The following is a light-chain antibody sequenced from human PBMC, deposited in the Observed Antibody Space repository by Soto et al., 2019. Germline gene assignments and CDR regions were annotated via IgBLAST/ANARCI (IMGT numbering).Light chain of an antibody. V-gene: IGKV1-5*03. CDR2: TAS. CDR1: QSISTW. J-gene: IGKJ2*01. Sequence: DIQMTQSPSTLSASVGDRVTITCRASQSISTWLAWYQQKPGKAPKLLIYTASILESGVPSRFSGSGPGTESNLTISSLQPDDLATYYCQQYNSHSSYTFGQGTKLEIK. CDR3: QQYNSHSSYT.